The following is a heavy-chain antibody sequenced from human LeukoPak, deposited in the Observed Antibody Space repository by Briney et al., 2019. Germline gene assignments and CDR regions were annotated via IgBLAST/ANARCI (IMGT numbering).Heavy chain of an antibody. CDR1: GFTFSSYG. D-gene: IGHD1-26*01. Sequence: PGRSLRLSCAASGFTFSSYGMHWVRQAPGKGLEWVAVISYDGSNKYYADSVKGRFTISRDNSKNTLYLQMNSLRAVDTAVYYCAKGPVGAPGGFDYWGQGTLVTVSS. J-gene: IGHJ4*02. CDR2: ISYDGSNK. V-gene: IGHV3-30*18. CDR3: AKGPVGAPGGFDY.